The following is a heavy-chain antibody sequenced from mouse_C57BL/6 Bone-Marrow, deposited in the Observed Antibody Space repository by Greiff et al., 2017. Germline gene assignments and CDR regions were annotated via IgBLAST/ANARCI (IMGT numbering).Heavy chain of an antibody. J-gene: IGHJ2*01. CDR1: GYTFTSYW. CDR2: IYPTSGRT. CDR3: ARSGPLGRSFDY. D-gene: IGHD4-1*01. V-gene: IGHV1-55*01. Sequence: VKLKQPGAELVKPGASVKMSCKASGYTFTSYWITWVKQRPGQGLEWIGDIYPTSGRTNYNEKFKSKAILTVDTSSNTAYMQLSSLTSEDSAVFYGARSGPLGRSFDYWGQGTTLTVSS.